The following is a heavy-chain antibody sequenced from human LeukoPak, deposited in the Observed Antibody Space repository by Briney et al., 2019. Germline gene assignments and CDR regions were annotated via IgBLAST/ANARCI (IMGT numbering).Heavy chain of an antibody. Sequence: SQTLSLTCTVSGGSINSGNYYWNWIRQLPGKGLELVGYIYYSGYIYYNPSLKSRVAISIDTSKNQFSLKLSSVTAADTAIYYCARDRSSVTGYFDLWGRGTLVTVSS. CDR1: GGSINSGNYY. V-gene: IGHV4-31*03. CDR2: IYYSGYI. D-gene: IGHD2-21*02. J-gene: IGHJ2*01. CDR3: ARDRSSVTGYFDL.